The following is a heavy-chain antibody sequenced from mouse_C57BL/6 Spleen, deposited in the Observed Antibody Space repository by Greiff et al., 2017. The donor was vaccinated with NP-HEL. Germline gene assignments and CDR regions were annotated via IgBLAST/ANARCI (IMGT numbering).Heavy chain of an antibody. Sequence: EVMLVESGGDLVKPGGSLKLSCAASGFTFSSYGMSWVRQTPDKRLEWVATISSGGSYTYYPDSVKGRFTISRDNAKNTLYLQMSSLKSEDTAMYYCASEPNWDDYYYAMDYWGQGTSVTVSS. CDR3: ASEPNWDDYYYAMDY. V-gene: IGHV5-6*01. CDR1: GFTFSSYG. J-gene: IGHJ4*01. CDR2: ISSGGSYT. D-gene: IGHD4-1*01.